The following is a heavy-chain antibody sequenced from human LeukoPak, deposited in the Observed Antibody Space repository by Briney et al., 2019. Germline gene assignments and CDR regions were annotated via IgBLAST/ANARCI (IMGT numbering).Heavy chain of an antibody. CDR2: ISSSSSYI. Sequence: GGSLRLSCAASGFTFSSYSMNWVRQAPGKGLEWVSSISSSSSYIYYVDSVKGRFTISRDNAKNSLYLQMNSLRAEDTAVYYCARSSSGSYSFPYWGQGTLVTVSS. V-gene: IGHV3-21*01. CDR1: GFTFSSYS. D-gene: IGHD3-10*01. J-gene: IGHJ4*02. CDR3: ARSSSGSYSFPY.